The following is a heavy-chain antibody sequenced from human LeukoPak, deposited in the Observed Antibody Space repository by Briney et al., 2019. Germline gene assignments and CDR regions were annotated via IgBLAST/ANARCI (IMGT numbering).Heavy chain of an antibody. V-gene: IGHV3-7*01. CDR3: ARDSSGYQ. CDR2: IKEDGSEK. J-gene: IGHJ4*02. D-gene: IGHD3-22*01. Sequence: GGSLRLSCAASGFTFTSYAMSWVRQAPGKGLEWVANIKEDGSEKYYGDSVKGRFTISRDNAKNSLYLEMNSLRVEDTAVYYCARDSSGYQWGQGTLVTVSS. CDR1: GFTFTSYA.